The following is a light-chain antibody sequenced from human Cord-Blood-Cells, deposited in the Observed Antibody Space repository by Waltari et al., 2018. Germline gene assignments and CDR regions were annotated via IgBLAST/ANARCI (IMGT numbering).Light chain of an antibody. CDR3: QQYGSSP. CDR1: QSVSSSY. J-gene: IGKJ4*01. V-gene: IGKV3-20*01. Sequence: EIVLTQSPGTLSLSPGERATLSCRASQSVSSSYLAWYQQKPGQAPRLLTYGASSGATGIPDRFSGSGSGTDFTLTISSLEPEDFAGYYWQQYGSSPFGGGTKVEIK. CDR2: GAS.